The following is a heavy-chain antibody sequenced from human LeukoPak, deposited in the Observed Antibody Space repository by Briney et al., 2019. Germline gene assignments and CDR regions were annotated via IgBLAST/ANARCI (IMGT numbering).Heavy chain of an antibody. D-gene: IGHD3-22*01. CDR1: DGSINTPNYY. CDR3: ARQRSAVVTSPIDY. V-gene: IGHV4-39*07. Sequence: SETLSLTCTVSDGSINTPNYYWGWIRQPPGKGLEWIGNIFYRGSTYYGPSLKSRVTISLDTSKNQFSLNLNSVTAADTAVYYCARQRSAVVTSPIDYWGQGTLVTVSS. J-gene: IGHJ4*02. CDR2: IFYRGST.